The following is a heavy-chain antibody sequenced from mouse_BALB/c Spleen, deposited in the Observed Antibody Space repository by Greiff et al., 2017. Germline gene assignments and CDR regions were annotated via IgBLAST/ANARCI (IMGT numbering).Heavy chain of an antibody. Sequence: VQGVESGAGLVKPGASVKLSCKASGYTFTEYIIHWVKQRSGQGLEWIGWFYPGSGSIKYNEKFKDKATLTADKSSSTVYMELSRLTSEDSAVYFCARHEVYGNYGYAMDYWGQGTSVTVSS. J-gene: IGHJ4*01. CDR1: GYTFTEYI. CDR3: ARHEVYGNYGYAMDY. V-gene: IGHV1-62-2*01. D-gene: IGHD2-1*01. CDR2: FYPGSGSI.